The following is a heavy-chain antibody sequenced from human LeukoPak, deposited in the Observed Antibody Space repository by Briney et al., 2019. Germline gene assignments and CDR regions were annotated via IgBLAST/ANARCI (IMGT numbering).Heavy chain of an antibody. D-gene: IGHD4-17*01. CDR1: GFSVSNYY. CDR3: ARDRAVTQDWVEFDP. V-gene: IGHV3-66*03. CDR2: IRDSGET. J-gene: IGHJ5*02. Sequence: GGSLRLSCAGSGFSVSNYYMSWVRQAPGMGLEWVSLIRDSGETFYADSVKGRFTISRDSSKNTMYLQMNRLRVEDTAVYFCARDRAVTQDWVEFDPWGQGTLVTVSS.